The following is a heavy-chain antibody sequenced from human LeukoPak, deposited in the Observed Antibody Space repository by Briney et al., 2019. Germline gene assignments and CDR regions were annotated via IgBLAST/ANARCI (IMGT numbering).Heavy chain of an antibody. Sequence: SETLSLTCTVSGGSISSYYWSWIRQPAGKGLEWIGRIYTSGSTNYNPPLKSRVTMSVDTSKNQFSLKLSSVTAADTAVYYCARDHSSGWSSGANWYFDLWGRGTLVTVSS. J-gene: IGHJ2*01. CDR2: IYTSGST. V-gene: IGHV4-4*07. D-gene: IGHD6-19*01. CDR3: ARDHSSGWSSGANWYFDL. CDR1: GGSISSYY.